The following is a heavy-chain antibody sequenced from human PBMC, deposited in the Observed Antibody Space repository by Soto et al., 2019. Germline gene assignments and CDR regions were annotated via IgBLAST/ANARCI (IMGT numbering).Heavy chain of an antibody. CDR1: GGTISSYY. J-gene: IGHJ6*03. CDR2: IYYSGST. V-gene: IGHV4-59*08. CDR3: ARLERFGELTTHTYYYYMDV. Sequence: PSETLSLTCPVSGGTISSYYWSWIRQPPGKGLEWIGYIYYSGSTNYNPSLKSRVTISVDTSKNQFSLKLSSVTAADTAVYYCARLERFGELTTHTYYYYMDVWGKGTTVTVSS. D-gene: IGHD3-10*01.